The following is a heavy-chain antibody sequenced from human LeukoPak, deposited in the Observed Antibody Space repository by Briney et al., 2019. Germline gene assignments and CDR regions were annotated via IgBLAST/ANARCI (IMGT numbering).Heavy chain of an antibody. J-gene: IGHJ4*02. CDR2: INHSGST. D-gene: IGHD6-19*01. V-gene: IGHV4-34*01. CDR3: ARAAQVRPQWLDAWGY. CDR1: GGSFSGYY. Sequence: SETLSLTCAVYGGSFSGYYWSWIRQPPGKGLEWIGEINHSGSTNYNPSLKSRVTISVDTSENQFSLKLSSVTAADTAVYYCARAAQVRPQWLDAWGYWGQGTLVTVSS.